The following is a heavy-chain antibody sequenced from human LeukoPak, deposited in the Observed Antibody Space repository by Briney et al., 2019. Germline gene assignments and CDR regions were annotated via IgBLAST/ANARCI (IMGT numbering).Heavy chain of an antibody. Sequence: ASVKVSCKASGYTFTGYYMHWVRQAPGQGLEWMGWINPNSGGTNYAQKFQGRVTMTRDTSISTAYMELSRLRSGDTAVYYCARGEDSSGYYDPYFDYWGQGTLVTVSS. CDR1: GYTFTGYY. J-gene: IGHJ4*02. CDR2: INPNSGGT. V-gene: IGHV1-2*02. CDR3: ARGEDSSGYYDPYFDY. D-gene: IGHD3-22*01.